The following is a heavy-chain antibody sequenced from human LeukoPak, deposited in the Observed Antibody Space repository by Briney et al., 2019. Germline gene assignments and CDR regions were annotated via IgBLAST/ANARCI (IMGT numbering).Heavy chain of an antibody. CDR2: IKEDGSVK. CDR1: GFTFSNYW. V-gene: IGHV3-7*01. J-gene: IGHJ4*02. CDR3: ARIGYSNSSLDY. Sequence: GGSLRLSCAASGFTFSNYWMTWVRQAPGKGLEWVANIKEDGSVKYYVDSVKGRFTISRDNAKNSVYLQMISLRAEDTAVYYCARIGYSNSSLDYWGQGILVTVST. D-gene: IGHD6-13*01.